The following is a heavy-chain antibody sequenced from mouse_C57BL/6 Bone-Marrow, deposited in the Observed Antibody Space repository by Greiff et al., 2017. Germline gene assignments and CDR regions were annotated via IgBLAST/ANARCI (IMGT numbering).Heavy chain of an antibody. J-gene: IGHJ2*01. D-gene: IGHD2-2*01. Sequence: EVQLQQSGAELVRPGASVKLSCTASGFNIKDDYMHWVKQRPEQGLEWIGWIDPENGDTEYASKFQGKATITADTSSNTAYLQLSSLTSEDTAVYYCTTWGSDLLWLRRDYWGQGTTLTVSS. V-gene: IGHV14-4*01. CDR1: GFNIKDDY. CDR3: TTWGSDLLWLRRDY. CDR2: IDPENGDT.